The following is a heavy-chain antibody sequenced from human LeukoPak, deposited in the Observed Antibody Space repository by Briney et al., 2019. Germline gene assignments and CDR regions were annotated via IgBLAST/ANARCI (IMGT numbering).Heavy chain of an antibody. J-gene: IGHJ6*02. D-gene: IGHD2-2*01. CDR2: ISSNGGST. Sequence: GGSLRLSCSASGFTFSSYAMHWLRQAPGKGLEYVSAISSNGGSTYYADSVKGRFTISRDNSKNTLYLQMSSLRAEDTAVYYCVKGSGDIVVVPAADAGMDVWGQGTTVTVSS. CDR1: GFTFSSYA. V-gene: IGHV3-64D*06. CDR3: VKGSGDIVVVPAADAGMDV.